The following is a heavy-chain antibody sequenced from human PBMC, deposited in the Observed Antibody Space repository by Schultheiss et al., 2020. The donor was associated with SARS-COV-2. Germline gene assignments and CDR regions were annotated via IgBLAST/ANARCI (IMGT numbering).Heavy chain of an antibody. CDR3: AREPPPYYYGMDV. Sequence: GGSLRLSCAASGFTFSSYDMHWVRQATGKGLEWVSVIYSGGCTYYADSVKGRFTISRDNSKNTLYLHMNSLRAEDTAVYYCAREPPPYYYGMDVWGQGTTVTVSS. CDR2: IYSGGCT. CDR1: GFTFSSYD. J-gene: IGHJ6*02. V-gene: IGHV3-66*01.